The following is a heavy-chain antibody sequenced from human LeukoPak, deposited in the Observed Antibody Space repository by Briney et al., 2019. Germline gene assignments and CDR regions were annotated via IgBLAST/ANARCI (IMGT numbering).Heavy chain of an antibody. CDR1: GFTFSSYW. CDR3: ARDSYDYVWGSYRYYYYYMDV. J-gene: IGHJ6*03. CDR2: IKQDGSEK. V-gene: IGHV3-7*01. Sequence: PGGSLRLSCAASGFTFSSYWMSWVRQAPGKGLEWVANIKQDGSEKYYVDSVKGRFTISRDNAKNSLYLQMNSLRAEDTAVYYCARDSYDYVWGSYRYYYYYMDVWGKGTTVTISS. D-gene: IGHD3-16*02.